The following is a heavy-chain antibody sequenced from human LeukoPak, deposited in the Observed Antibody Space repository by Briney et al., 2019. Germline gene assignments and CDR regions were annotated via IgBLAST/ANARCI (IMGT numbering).Heavy chain of an antibody. CDR1: GYTFTGYY. Sequence: ASVNVSCKASGYTFTGYYMHWVRQAPGQGLEWMGWINPNSGGTNYAQKFQGRVTMTRDTSISTAYMELSRLRSDDTAVYYCARGLYSSSFNFGYWGQGTLVTVSS. V-gene: IGHV1-2*02. CDR2: INPNSGGT. D-gene: IGHD6-6*01. J-gene: IGHJ4*02. CDR3: ARGLYSSSFNFGY.